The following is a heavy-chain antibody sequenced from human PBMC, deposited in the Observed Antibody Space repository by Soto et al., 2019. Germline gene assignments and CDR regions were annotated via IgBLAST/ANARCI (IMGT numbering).Heavy chain of an antibody. D-gene: IGHD1-26*01. CDR3: VRPASGNYRYYFDY. V-gene: IGHV3-23*01. CDR2: ISGSGGST. CDR1: GFTFSSYA. J-gene: IGHJ4*02. Sequence: GGSLRLSCAASGFTFSSYAMSWVRQAPGKGLEWVSAISGSGGSTYYADSVKGRFTISRDNSKNTLYLQMNSLRAEDTAVYYCVRPASGNYRYYFDYWGQGTLVTVSS.